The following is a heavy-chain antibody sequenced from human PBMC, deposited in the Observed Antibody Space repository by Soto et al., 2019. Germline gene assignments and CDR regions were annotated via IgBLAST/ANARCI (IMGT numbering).Heavy chain of an antibody. Sequence: SETLSLTCAVYGGSFSGYYWSWIRQPPGKGLEWIGEINHSGSTNYNPSLKSRVTISVDTSKNQFSLKLSSVTAADTAVYYCARVTVSEGYEWYYGMDVWGQGTTVTVSS. V-gene: IGHV4-34*01. D-gene: IGHD4-17*01. J-gene: IGHJ6*02. CDR2: INHSGST. CDR1: GGSFSGYY. CDR3: ARVTVSEGYEWYYGMDV.